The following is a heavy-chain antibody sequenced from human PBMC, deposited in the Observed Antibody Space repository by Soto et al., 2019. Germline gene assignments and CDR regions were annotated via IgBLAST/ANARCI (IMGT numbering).Heavy chain of an antibody. D-gene: IGHD3-9*01. CDR2: VYDNGRP. J-gene: IGHJ4*02. CDR3: SRGVGSSPPRY. Sequence: SETLSLTCTISGGSISVYYWSWIRQSPRQGLEWIGYVYDNGRPYYSPSLKSRVTISADTSRNQISLKLTSATAADTPVYYCSRGVGSSPPRYWGRGTLVTVSS. V-gene: IGHV4-59*01. CDR1: GGSISVYY.